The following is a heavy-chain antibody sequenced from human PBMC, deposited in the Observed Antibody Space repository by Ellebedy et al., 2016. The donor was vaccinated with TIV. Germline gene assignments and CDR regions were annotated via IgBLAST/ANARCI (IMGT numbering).Heavy chain of an antibody. Sequence: GESLKISCAASGFTFTQYWLHWVRQAPGKGPVWVSRINSDGSSTTYADSVKGRFTISRDNAKNTLYLQMNSLRAEDTAVYYCARAGSSGWEAYFDLWGRGTLVIVSS. V-gene: IGHV3-74*01. J-gene: IGHJ2*01. D-gene: IGHD6-19*01. CDR1: GFTFTQYW. CDR3: ARAGSSGWEAYFDL. CDR2: INSDGSST.